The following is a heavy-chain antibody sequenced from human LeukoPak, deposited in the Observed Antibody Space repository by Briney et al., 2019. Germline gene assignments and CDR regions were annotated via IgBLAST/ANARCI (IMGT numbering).Heavy chain of an antibody. Sequence: ASVKVSCKASGYTFTSYGISWVRQAPGQGLEWMGWISAYNGNTNYAQKLQGRVTMTTDTSTSTAYMELRSLRSDDTAVYYCAILTLYDSSGSYWGQGTLVTVSS. J-gene: IGHJ4*02. D-gene: IGHD3-22*01. CDR3: AILTLYDSSGSY. CDR1: GYTFTSYG. CDR2: ISAYNGNT. V-gene: IGHV1-18*01.